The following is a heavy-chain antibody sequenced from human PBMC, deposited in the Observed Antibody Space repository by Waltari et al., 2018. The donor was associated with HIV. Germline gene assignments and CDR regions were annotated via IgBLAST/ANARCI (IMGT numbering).Heavy chain of an antibody. D-gene: IGHD6-19*01. CDR3: AKELAVAGKGFDL. V-gene: IGHV3-23*01. Sequence: EVQLLESGGGLVHSGGSLGLSCAASGFTFASYTLTWVRQAPGTGLEWVSSISASANDTYYADSVKGRFTISRDNSKNTVYLQLDSLRAEDTALYYCAKELAVAGKGFDLWGQGTLVTVSS. J-gene: IGHJ4*02. CDR2: ISASANDT. CDR1: GFTFASYT.